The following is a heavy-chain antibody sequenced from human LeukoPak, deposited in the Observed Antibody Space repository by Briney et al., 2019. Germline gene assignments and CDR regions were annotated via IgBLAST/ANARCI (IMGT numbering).Heavy chain of an antibody. Sequence: PGGSLRLSCAASGFTFDDYGMSWVRQAPGKGLEWVSGINWNGGSTGYADSVKGRFTISRDNDKNSLYLQMNSLRAEDTALYYCARGAYCSSTSCYKNYYYYMDVWGKGTTVTVSS. CDR1: GFTFDDYG. D-gene: IGHD2-2*02. CDR2: INWNGGST. V-gene: IGHV3-20*04. J-gene: IGHJ6*03. CDR3: ARGAYCSSTSCYKNYYYYMDV.